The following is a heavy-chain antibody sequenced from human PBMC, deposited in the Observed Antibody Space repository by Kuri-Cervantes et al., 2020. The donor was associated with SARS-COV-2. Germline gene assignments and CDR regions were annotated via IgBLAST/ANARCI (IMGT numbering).Heavy chain of an antibody. Sequence: ASVKVSCKASGDTFTGYYMHWVRQAPGQGLEWMGWINPNSGGTNYAQKFQGRVTMTRDTSISTAYMELSRLRSDDTAVYYCAREVMADDFWSGYYFDYWGQGTLVTVSS. V-gene: IGHV1-2*02. CDR1: GDTFTGYY. D-gene: IGHD3-3*01. CDR2: INPNSGGT. J-gene: IGHJ4*01. CDR3: AREVMADDFWSGYYFDY.